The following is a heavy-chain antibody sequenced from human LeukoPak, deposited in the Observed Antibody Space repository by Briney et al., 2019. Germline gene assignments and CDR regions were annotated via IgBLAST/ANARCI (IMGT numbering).Heavy chain of an antibody. V-gene: IGHV1-18*01. Sequence: GASVKVSCKASGYTFTSYGISWVRQAPGQGLEWMGWISAYNGNTNYAQKLQGRVTMTTDTSTSTAYMELRSLRSDDTAVYYCARGGGGTIAAPLAGPIYYYYGMDVWGQGTTVTVSS. D-gene: IGHD6-6*01. CDR1: GYTFTSYG. CDR3: ARGGGGTIAAPLAGPIYYYYGMDV. CDR2: ISAYNGNT. J-gene: IGHJ6*02.